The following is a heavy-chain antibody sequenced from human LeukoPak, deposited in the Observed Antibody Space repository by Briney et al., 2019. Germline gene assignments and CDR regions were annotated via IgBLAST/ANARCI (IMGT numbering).Heavy chain of an antibody. D-gene: IGHD5-24*01. CDR1: GYTFTGHY. Sequence: ASVKVSCKTSGYTFTGHYMHWVRQAPGQGLEFLGWIKADNGATKYTQKFQGRVTLTRDTSISTAYMQMSELTSDDTAEYYCARELQYTREGYAFDMWGQGTMVTVSS. J-gene: IGHJ3*02. CDR3: ARELQYTREGYAFDM. CDR2: IKADNGAT. V-gene: IGHV1-2*02.